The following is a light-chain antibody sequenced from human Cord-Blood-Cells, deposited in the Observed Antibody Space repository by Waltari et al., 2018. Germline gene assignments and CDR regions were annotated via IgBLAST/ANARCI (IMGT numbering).Light chain of an antibody. Sequence: DIVMTQSPDSLAVSLGERATINCKSSQSVLYSSNSKNYLAWHQQKPGQPPKLLIYWASTRESGVPDLFSGSGSGTDFTLTISSLQAEDVAVYYCQQYYSTPWTFGQGTKVEIK. CDR3: QQYYSTPWT. CDR1: QSVLYSSNSKNY. CDR2: WAS. V-gene: IGKV4-1*01. J-gene: IGKJ1*01.